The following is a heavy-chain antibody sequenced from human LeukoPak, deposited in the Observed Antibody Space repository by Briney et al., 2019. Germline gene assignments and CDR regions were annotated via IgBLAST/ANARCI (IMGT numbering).Heavy chain of an antibody. CDR1: GFAFSKYA. CDR2: ISGSGGDT. Sequence: GGSLRLSCVASGFAFSKYAMTWVRQAPGKGLEWVSAISGSGGDTYYAVSVKGRFTISRDNSKNRLYLQMNSLRAEDTAVYYCAKAWSDHDYWGQGTLVTVSS. CDR3: AKAWSDHDY. J-gene: IGHJ4*02. V-gene: IGHV3-23*01. D-gene: IGHD2-8*02.